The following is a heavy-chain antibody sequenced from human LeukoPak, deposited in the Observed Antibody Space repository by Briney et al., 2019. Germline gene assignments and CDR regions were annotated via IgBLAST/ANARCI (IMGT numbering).Heavy chain of an antibody. D-gene: IGHD2-2*02. CDR1: GFTFSSYW. CDR2: INGDGRNI. Sequence: GGSLRLSCVASGFTFSSYWMHWVRQDPSKGLVWFSRINGDGRNINYADSVRGRFTISRDNAKNTLYLQMNSLRAEDTAVYYCARDFGRVVPAAIQGYYYYMDVWGKGTTVTVSS. V-gene: IGHV3-74*01. CDR3: ARDFGRVVPAAIQGYYYYMDV. J-gene: IGHJ6*03.